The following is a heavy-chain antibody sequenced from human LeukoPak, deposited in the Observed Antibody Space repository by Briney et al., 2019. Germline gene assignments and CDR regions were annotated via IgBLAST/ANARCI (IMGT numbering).Heavy chain of an antibody. V-gene: IGHV4-59*01. Sequence: PSETLSLTCTVSGGSISGYYWSWVRQPPGKGLEWIGYIYYSGSTNYNPSLKSRVTISVDTSKNQFSLKLSSVTAADTAVYYCARASTVTFDYWGQGTLVTVSS. CDR3: ARASTVTFDY. J-gene: IGHJ4*02. CDR2: IYYSGST. CDR1: GGSISGYY. D-gene: IGHD4-17*01.